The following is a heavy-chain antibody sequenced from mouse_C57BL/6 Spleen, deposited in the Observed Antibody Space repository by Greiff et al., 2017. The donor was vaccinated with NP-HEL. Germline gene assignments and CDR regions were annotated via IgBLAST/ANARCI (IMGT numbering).Heavy chain of an antibody. V-gene: IGHV1-64*01. CDR1: GYTFTSYW. Sequence: VKLQQSGAELVKPGASVKLSCKASGYTFTSYWMHWVKQRPGQGLEWIGMIHPNSGSTNYNEKFKSKATLTVDKSSSTAYMQLSSLTSEDSAVYYCARGGYYGSSEDYWGQGTTLTVSS. J-gene: IGHJ2*01. CDR3: ARGGYYGSSEDY. CDR2: IHPNSGST. D-gene: IGHD1-1*01.